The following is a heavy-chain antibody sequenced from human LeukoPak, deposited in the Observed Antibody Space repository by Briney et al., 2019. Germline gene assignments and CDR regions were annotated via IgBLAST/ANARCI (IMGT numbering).Heavy chain of an antibody. V-gene: IGHV4-59*01. CDR2: IYYSGST. Sequence: SETLSLTCAVYGGTFSGYYWSWIRQPPGKGLEWIGYIYYSGSTNCNPSLKSRVTISVDTSKNQFSLKLSSVTATDTAVYYCARAGYSGSDFSVWGKGSTVTVSS. CDR3: ARAGYSGSDFSV. D-gene: IGHD5-12*01. J-gene: IGHJ6*04. CDR1: GGTFSGYY.